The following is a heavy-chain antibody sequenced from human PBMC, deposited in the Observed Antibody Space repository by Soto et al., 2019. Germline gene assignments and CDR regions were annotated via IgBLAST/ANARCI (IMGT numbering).Heavy chain of an antibody. V-gene: IGHV4-30-4*01. Sequence: SETLSLTCTVSGGSISSGDYYWSWIRQPPGKGLEWIGYIYYSGSTYYNPSLKSRVTISVDTSKNQFSLKLSSVTAADTAVYYCASEMYYYDSSGPVDYCGQGTLVTVSS. D-gene: IGHD3-22*01. CDR2: IYYSGST. J-gene: IGHJ4*02. CDR1: GGSISSGDYY. CDR3: ASEMYYYDSSGPVDY.